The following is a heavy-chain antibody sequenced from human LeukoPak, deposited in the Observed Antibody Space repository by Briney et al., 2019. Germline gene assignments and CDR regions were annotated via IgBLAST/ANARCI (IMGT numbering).Heavy chain of an antibody. Sequence: GGSLRLSCAASGFMVSNSYMSWVRQAPGKGLEWVAFIRYDGSNKYYADSVKGRFTISRDNSKNTLYLQLNSLRAEDTAVYYCARIFSSAWGELGYWGQGTLVTVSS. CDR1: GFMVSNSY. CDR3: ARIFSSAWGELGY. CDR2: IRYDGSNK. D-gene: IGHD6-19*01. V-gene: IGHV3-30*02. J-gene: IGHJ4*02.